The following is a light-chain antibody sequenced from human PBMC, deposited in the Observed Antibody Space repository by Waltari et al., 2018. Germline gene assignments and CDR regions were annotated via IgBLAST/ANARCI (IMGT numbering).Light chain of an antibody. J-gene: IGLJ2*01. CDR2: EVT. CDR1: SSDVGSYNY. V-gene: IGLV2-8*01. Sequence: QSALTQPPSASGSRGPSVTISCTGTSSDVGSYNYVSWYQQHPGKAPKLMIYEVTKRPSGVPDRFLGSKAGNTASLTVSGLQAEDEADYYCSSYAGSNNVIFGGGTRLTVL. CDR3: SSYAGSNNVI.